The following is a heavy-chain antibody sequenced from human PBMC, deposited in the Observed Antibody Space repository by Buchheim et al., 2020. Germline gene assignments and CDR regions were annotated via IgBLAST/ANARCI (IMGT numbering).Heavy chain of an antibody. V-gene: IGHV3-48*03. CDR3: ARATADWNYYDSSGYWYNWFDP. CDR2: ISSSGSTI. CDR1: GFTFSSYE. Sequence: EVQLVESGGGLVQPGGSLRLSCAASGFTFSSYEMNWVRQAPGKGLEWVSYISSSGSTIYYADSVKGRFTISRDNAKNSLYLQMNSLGAEDTAVYYCARATADWNYYDSSGYWYNWFDPWGQGTL. J-gene: IGHJ5*02. D-gene: IGHD3-22*01.